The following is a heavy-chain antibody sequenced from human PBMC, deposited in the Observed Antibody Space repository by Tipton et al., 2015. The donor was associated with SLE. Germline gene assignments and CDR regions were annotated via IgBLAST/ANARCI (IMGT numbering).Heavy chain of an antibody. CDR1: ADSISNYY. J-gene: IGHJ4*02. Sequence: LRLSCNVSADSISNYYWNWVRQPPGKGLEWIGYIYDNEDTNYNPSLRSRVTISPGTSKNQFSLKLTSATAADTAFYYCARGQIYYDGGGLIDFWGPGTLVTVSS. D-gene: IGHD3-22*01. V-gene: IGHV4-59*01. CDR3: ARGQIYYDGGGLIDF. CDR2: IYDNEDT.